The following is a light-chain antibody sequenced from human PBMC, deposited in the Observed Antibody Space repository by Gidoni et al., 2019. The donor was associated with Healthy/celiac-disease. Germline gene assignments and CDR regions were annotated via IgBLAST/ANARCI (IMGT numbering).Light chain of an antibody. J-gene: IGLJ3*02. Sequence: QSVLTQPPSVSGDPGQRVTISCTGSSSNIGAGYDVHWYHQLPGTAPNLLIYGTSNRPSGVPDRFSGSKSGTSASLAITGLQAEDEADYYCQSYDSSLSGWVFGGGTKLTVL. CDR2: GTS. CDR3: QSYDSSLSGWV. CDR1: SSNIGAGYD. V-gene: IGLV1-40*01.